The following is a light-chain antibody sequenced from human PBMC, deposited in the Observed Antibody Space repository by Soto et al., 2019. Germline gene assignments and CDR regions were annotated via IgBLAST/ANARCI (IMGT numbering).Light chain of an antibody. CDR1: QSVSSNY. CDR3: QQYGSEPWT. V-gene: IGKV3-20*01. CDR2: AAS. Sequence: EIGLTQSPGTLSLSPGKRATISCRASQSVSSNYLAWYQQKRGQAPRLLIYAASNRARGIPGIFGGSGSGKSFTLTVSRLEREEFAEYYCQQYGSEPWTFGKGTKV. J-gene: IGKJ1*01.